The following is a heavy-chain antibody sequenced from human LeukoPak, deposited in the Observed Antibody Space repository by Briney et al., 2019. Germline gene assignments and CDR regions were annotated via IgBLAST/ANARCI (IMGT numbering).Heavy chain of an antibody. V-gene: IGHV3-23*01. CDR1: GFPFSNYA. CDR3: ARVPNGDYIGAFEI. D-gene: IGHD4-17*01. J-gene: IGHJ3*02. CDR2: ISGAGGTT. Sequence: SGGSLTLPCGASGFPFSNYAMMWLRQAPGRGLEWVSAISGAGGTTLYADSVKGRFTISRDNSKNTLYLQMTSLKVEDTAVYYCARVPNGDYIGAFEIWGQGTMVTVSS.